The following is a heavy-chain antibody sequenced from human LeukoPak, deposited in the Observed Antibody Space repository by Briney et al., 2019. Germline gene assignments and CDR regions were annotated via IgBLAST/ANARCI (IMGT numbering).Heavy chain of an antibody. V-gene: IGHV3-30*03. CDR2: ISYDGSNK. CDR3: ARDRRSGYDSYYFDY. D-gene: IGHD5-12*01. J-gene: IGHJ4*02. Sequence: VGTLRLSCAASGVTLSSYGTHCVRQAPRKGVGWVSVISYDGSNKYYADSVNGRFTISRDNSKNTLYLQMNSLRAEDTAVYYCARDRRSGYDSYYFDYWGQGSLVSVSS. CDR1: GVTLSSYG.